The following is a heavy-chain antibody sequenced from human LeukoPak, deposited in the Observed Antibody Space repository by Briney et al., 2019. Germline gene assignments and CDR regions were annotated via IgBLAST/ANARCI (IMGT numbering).Heavy chain of an antibody. CDR3: AKVARSTLLYYFDY. CDR2: ISGSGGST. Sequence: GGSLRLSCAASGFTFSSYAMSWVRQAPGKGLEWVSGISGSGGSTYYADAVKGRFTISRDNSKNTLYLQMNSLRAEDTAVYYCAKVARSTLLYYFDYWGQGTLVAVSS. V-gene: IGHV3-23*01. J-gene: IGHJ4*02. CDR1: GFTFSSYA.